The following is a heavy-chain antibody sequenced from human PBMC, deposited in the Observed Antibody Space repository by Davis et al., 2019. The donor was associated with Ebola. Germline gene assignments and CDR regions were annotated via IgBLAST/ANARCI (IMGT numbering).Heavy chain of an antibody. CDR3: ARGSGWYTEYYFDY. Sequence: GESLKISCAASGFTFNSYAMYWVRQAPGKGLEWVTSISYEGSSKKYADSVKGRFTVSRDNSRNTLYLQMNSLRDVDTAVYYCARGSGWYTEYYFDYWGQGALVTVSS. D-gene: IGHD6-19*01. CDR1: GFTFNSYA. CDR2: ISYEGSSK. V-gene: IGHV3-30-3*01. J-gene: IGHJ4*02.